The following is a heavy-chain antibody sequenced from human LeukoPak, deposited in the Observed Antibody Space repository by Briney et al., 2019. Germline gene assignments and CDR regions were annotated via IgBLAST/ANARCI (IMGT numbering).Heavy chain of an antibody. D-gene: IGHD3-9*01. Sequence: GGSLRLSCAASGFTFSSYGMSWVRQAPGKGLEWVSAISGSGGSTYYADSVKGRFTISRDNAKNSLYLQMNSLRAEDTAVYYCARGYDILTGLDYWGQGTLVTVSS. CDR1: GFTFSSYG. J-gene: IGHJ4*02. CDR2: ISGSGGST. V-gene: IGHV3-23*01. CDR3: ARGYDILTGLDY.